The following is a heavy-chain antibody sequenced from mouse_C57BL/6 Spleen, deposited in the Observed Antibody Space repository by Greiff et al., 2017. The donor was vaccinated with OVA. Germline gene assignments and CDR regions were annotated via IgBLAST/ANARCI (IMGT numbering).Heavy chain of an antibody. Sequence: QVQLQQPGAELVKPGASVKMSCKASGYTFTSYWITWVKQRPGQGLEWIGDIYPGSGSTNYNEKFKSKATLTVDTSSSTAYMQLSSLTSEDSAVYYCARWDYSNYLCAYWGRGTLVTVSA. J-gene: IGHJ3*01. CDR1: GYTFTSYW. CDR2: IYPGSGST. V-gene: IGHV1-55*01. D-gene: IGHD2-5*01. CDR3: ARWDYSNYLCAY.